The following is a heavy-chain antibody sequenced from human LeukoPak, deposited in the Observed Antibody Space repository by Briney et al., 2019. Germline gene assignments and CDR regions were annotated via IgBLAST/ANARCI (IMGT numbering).Heavy chain of an antibody. CDR2: ISYDGSNK. CDR3: AKGRYGMDV. V-gene: IGHV3-30-3*01. J-gene: IGHJ6*02. CDR1: GFTFSSYA. Sequence: PGGSLRLSCAASGFTFSSYAMHWVRQAPGKGLEWVAVISYDGSNKYYADSVKGRFTISRDNSKNTLYLQMSSLRAEDTAVYYCAKGRYGMDVWGQGTTVTVSS.